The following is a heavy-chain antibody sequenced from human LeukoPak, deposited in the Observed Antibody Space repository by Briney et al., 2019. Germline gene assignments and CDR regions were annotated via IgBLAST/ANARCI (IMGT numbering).Heavy chain of an antibody. V-gene: IGHV1-2*02. CDR3: ARDGRYSGRFLVY. J-gene: IGHJ4*02. CDR1: GYTFSGYY. CDR2: INPNSGGT. Sequence: ASVKVSCKASGYTFSGYYMHWVRQAPGQGLEWMGWINPNSGGTYYAQKFQGRVTMTRDTSISTAYMELSRLRSEDTAVYYCARDGRYSGRFLVYWGQGTLVTVSS. D-gene: IGHD1-26*01.